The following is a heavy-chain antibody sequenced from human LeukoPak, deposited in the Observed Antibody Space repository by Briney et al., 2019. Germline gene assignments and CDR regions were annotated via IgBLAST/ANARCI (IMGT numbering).Heavy chain of an antibody. CDR2: IIVGNGNT. J-gene: IGHJ3*01. CDR3: TRDAVVGTGIAFDV. V-gene: IGHV1-3*01. D-gene: IGHD1-26*01. CDR1: GYIFRNYD. Sequence: GASVKVSCKASGYIFRNYDIYWVRQAPGQRPEWLGWIIVGNGNTKYSQKFQGRVTITSDTSASTAYMELSSLSSEDTAVYYCTRDAVVGTGIAFDVWGQGTLVTVSS.